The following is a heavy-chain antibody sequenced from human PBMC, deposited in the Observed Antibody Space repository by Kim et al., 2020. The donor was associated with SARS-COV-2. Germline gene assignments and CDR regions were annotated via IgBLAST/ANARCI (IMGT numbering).Heavy chain of an antibody. CDR3: AAHDYDHTNNWFDP. J-gene: IGHJ5*02. Sequence: NPSLKSRVTISVDTSKNQFSLKLSSVTAADTAVYYCAAHDYDHTNNWFDPWGQGTLVTVSS. V-gene: IGHV4-34*01. D-gene: IGHD5-12*01.